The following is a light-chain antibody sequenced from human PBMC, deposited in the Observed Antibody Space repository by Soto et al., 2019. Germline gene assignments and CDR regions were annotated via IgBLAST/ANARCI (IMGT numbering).Light chain of an antibody. CDR3: AAWDDSLSGLYV. J-gene: IGLJ1*01. V-gene: IGLV1-47*02. CDR1: SSSIGRNY. CDR2: SNN. Sequence: QSVLTQPPSASGTPGQRVTISCSGSSSSIGRNYVSWYQQLPGTAPKLLIFSNNQRPSGVPDRFSGSKSGTSASLAISGLRSEDEADYYCAAWDDSLSGLYVFGTGTQLTVL.